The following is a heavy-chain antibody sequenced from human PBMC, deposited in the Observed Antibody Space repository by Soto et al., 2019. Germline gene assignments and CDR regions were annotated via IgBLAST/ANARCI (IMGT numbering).Heavy chain of an antibody. D-gene: IGHD3-16*02. CDR2: ISYTGST. CDR1: GASISSGDYN. J-gene: IGHJ4*02. CDR3: ASIHTYYDYILGSSRMGSQLDY. Sequence: SETLSLTCSVSGASISSGDYNCTWVRQAPGKGLEWIGYISYTGSTHHNPSRRSRAAISVDTSNNHFSLRLSSVTAADTAVYYCASIHTYYDYILGSSRMGSQLDYWGQGTLVT. V-gene: IGHV4-30-4*01.